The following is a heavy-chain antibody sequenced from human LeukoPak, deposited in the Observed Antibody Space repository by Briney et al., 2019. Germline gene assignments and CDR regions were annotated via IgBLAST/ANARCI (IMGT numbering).Heavy chain of an antibody. V-gene: IGHV4-59*02. CDR3: ARGFMTTVTFDP. D-gene: IGHD4-17*01. J-gene: IGHJ5*02. CDR1: GFTVSSNY. Sequence: PGGSLRLSCAASGFTVSSNYMSWIRQPPGKGLEWIGYIYYSGSTNYNPSLRSRVTMSVDTSKNQFSLKLSSVTAADTAVYYCARGFMTTVTFDPWGQGTLVTVSS. CDR2: IYYSGST.